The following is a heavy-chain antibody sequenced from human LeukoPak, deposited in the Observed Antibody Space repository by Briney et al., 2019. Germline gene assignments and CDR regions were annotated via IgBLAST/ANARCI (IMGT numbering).Heavy chain of an antibody. CDR1: GFSFSSCA. CDR3: ARGGRFGEFLYTY. D-gene: IGHD3-10*01. V-gene: IGHV3-21*01. J-gene: IGHJ4*02. Sequence: PGGSLRLSCAASGFSFSSCAMEWVRQTPGKGLEWVSSISTSSSHIYYADSVRGRFTISRDNSKNTLYLQMNSLRAEDTAVYYCARGGRFGEFLYTYWGQGTLVTVSS. CDR2: ISTSSSHI.